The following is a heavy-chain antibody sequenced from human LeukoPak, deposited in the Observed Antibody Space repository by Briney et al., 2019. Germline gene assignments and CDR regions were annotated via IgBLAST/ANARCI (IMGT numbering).Heavy chain of an antibody. Sequence: SETLSLTCTVSGGSVSSGGYYWSWIRQHPGKGLEWIAYIYYTGSTYYNPSLKSRLTISVDTSKNHFSLRLSSMTAADTAVYYCARVPSVIDAFDIWGQGTMVTVSS. CDR1: GGSVSSGGYY. CDR2: IYYTGST. V-gene: IGHV4-31*03. J-gene: IGHJ3*02. CDR3: ARVPSVIDAFDI. D-gene: IGHD2-21*01.